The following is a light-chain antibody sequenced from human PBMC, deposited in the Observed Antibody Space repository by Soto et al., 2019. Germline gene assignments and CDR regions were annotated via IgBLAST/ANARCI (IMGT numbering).Light chain of an antibody. CDR1: TSNIGNNY. CDR2: DYN. V-gene: IGLV1-51*01. Sequence: QAVVTQPPSVSAAPGQKVTISCSGSTSNIGNNYVSWYQHLPGAAPKLLIYDYNRRPSGIPDRFSGSRSGTLATLGITGLQTADEADYYCATWDSSLRAYGFGAGTKLTVL. J-gene: IGLJ1*01. CDR3: ATWDSSLRAYG.